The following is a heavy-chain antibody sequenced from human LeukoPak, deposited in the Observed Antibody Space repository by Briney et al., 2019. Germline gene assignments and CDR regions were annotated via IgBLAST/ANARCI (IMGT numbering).Heavy chain of an antibody. CDR2: IYYSGST. D-gene: IGHD1-26*01. J-gene: IGHJ6*03. V-gene: IGHV4-59*01. Sequence: SETLSLTCTVSGGSISSYYWSWIRQPPGKGLEWFGYIYYSGSTNYNPSLKSRVTISVDTSKNQFSLKLSSVTAADTAVYYCSGSYLYYYYYYMDVWGKGTTVTVSS. CDR1: GGSISSYY. CDR3: SGSYLYYYYYYMDV.